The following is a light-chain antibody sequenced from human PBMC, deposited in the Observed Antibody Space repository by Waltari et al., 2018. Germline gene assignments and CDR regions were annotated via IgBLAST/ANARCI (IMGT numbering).Light chain of an antibody. CDR1: SSDVGGYYY. V-gene: IGLV2-23*02. Sequence: QSALTQPASVSGSPRQSITISCTGSSSDVGGYYYVSWYQHHPGEAPQLIIYDVTKRPSGVSYRFSGSKSGNTASLTISGLQAEDEADYYCCSYAGSNTYVFGIGTKVTVL. CDR3: CSYAGSNTYV. CDR2: DVT. J-gene: IGLJ1*01.